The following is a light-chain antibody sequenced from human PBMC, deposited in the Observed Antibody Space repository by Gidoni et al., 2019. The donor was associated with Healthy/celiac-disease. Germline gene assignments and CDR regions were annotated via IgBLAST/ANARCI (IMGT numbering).Light chain of an antibody. CDR1: QGISNY. CDR2: AAS. V-gene: IGKV1-27*01. Sequence: DIQMHHSPSSLSASVGDRVTITCRASQGISNYLAWYLQKPGKVPKLLIYAASTLQSGVPSRFSGSGSGTDFTLTISSLQPEDVATYYCQKYNSASWTFXQXTKVEIK. CDR3: QKYNSASWT. J-gene: IGKJ1*01.